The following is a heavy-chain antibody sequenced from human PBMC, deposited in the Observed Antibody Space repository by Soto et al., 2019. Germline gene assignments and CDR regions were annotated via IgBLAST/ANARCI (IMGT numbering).Heavy chain of an antibody. CDR2: ISSDGSIQ. D-gene: IGHD1-26*01. CDR3: AKAGGRRWTPFDP. J-gene: IGHJ5*02. CDR1: GFIFSSYG. Sequence: PGGSLRLSCAASGFIFSSYGLHWVRQSPGMGLEWVAVISSDGSIQYYADSVQGRFTVSRDNSKNTLYLQMNSLRTEDTAVYYCAKAGGRRWTPFDPWGQGTLVTVSS. V-gene: IGHV3-30*18.